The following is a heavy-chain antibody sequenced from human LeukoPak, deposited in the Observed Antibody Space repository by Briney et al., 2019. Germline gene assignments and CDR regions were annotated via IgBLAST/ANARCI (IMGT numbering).Heavy chain of an antibody. J-gene: IGHJ4*02. CDR3: ARSYYDSSGYLPL. CDR2: INPNSGGT. CDR1: GYTFTGYY. Sequence: AASVKVSCKVSGYTFTGYYMHWVRQAPGQGLEWMGWINPNSGGTNYAQKFQGRVTMTRDTSISTVYMELSRLRSDDTAVYYCARSYYDSSGYLPLWGQGTLVTISS. V-gene: IGHV1-2*02. D-gene: IGHD3-22*01.